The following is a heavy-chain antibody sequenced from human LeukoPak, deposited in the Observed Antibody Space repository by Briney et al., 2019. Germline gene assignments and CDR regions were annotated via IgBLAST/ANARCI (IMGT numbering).Heavy chain of an antibody. CDR3: TGYRDYDILTGYYELFDY. D-gene: IGHD3-9*01. CDR2: ISYDGSNK. CDR1: GFTFSGYA. J-gene: IGHJ4*02. Sequence: PGRSLRLSCAASGFTFSGYAMHWVRQAPGKGLEWVAVISYDGSNKYYADSVKGRFTISRDNSKNTLYLQMNSLRAEDTAVYYCTGYRDYDILTGYYELFDYWGQGTLVTVSS. V-gene: IGHV3-30*04.